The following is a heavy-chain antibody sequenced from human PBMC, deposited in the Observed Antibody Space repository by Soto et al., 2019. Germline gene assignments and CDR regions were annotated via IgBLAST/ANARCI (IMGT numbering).Heavy chain of an antibody. CDR2: ISRFSDRT. D-gene: IGHD3-10*01. J-gene: IGHJ4*02. V-gene: IGHV3-21*06. CDR3: ARVGDYFGGFDYFDY. CDR1: GFNFNSYT. Sequence: GGSLRLSCSASGFNFNSYTMNWVRQAPGKGLEWVSSISRFSDRTYYADSVKGRFAIFRANAENSVYLQVNSLRAEDTAVYYCARVGDYFGGFDYFDYWAQGTTVAFYS.